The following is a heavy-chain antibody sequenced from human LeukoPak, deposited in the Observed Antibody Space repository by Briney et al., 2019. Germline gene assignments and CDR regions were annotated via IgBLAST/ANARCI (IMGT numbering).Heavy chain of an antibody. CDR1: GGSISSGGYY. V-gene: IGHV4-30-4*08. J-gene: IGHJ4*02. Sequence: SQTLSLTCTVSGGSISSGGYYWSWIRQHPGKGLEWIGYIYYSGSTYYNPSLKSRVTISVDTSKNQFSLKLSSVTAADTAVYYCAREIAVAGTGYFDYWGQGTLVTVSS. D-gene: IGHD6-19*01. CDR3: AREIAVAGTGYFDY. CDR2: IYYSGST.